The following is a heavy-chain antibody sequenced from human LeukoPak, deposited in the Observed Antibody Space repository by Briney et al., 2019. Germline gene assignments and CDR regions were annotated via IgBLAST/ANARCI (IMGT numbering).Heavy chain of an antibody. V-gene: IGHV1-2*02. CDR2: INPNSGGT. Sequence: ASVKVSCKASGYTFTGYYMHWVRQAPGQGLEWMGWINPNSGGTNYAQKFQGRVTMTRDTPISTAYMELSRLRSDDTAVYYCARARSPTVTTVLSDYWGQGTLVTVSS. J-gene: IGHJ4*02. D-gene: IGHD4-17*01. CDR3: ARARSPTVTTVLSDY. CDR1: GYTFTGYY.